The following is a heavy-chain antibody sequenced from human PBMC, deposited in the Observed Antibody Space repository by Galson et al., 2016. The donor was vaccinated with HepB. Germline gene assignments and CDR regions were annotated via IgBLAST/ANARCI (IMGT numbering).Heavy chain of an antibody. V-gene: IGHV3-74*03. CDR3: ARSNYDGSGYYRFDP. CDR1: GFSVSGYW. D-gene: IGHD3-22*01. CDR2: IAYDGGTT. Sequence: SLRLSCAASGFSVSGYWMHWVRQTPGKGLLWVSRIAYDGGTTTYADSVKGRVTISRDSAKNTLYLEMNSLRVEDTAVYYCARSNYDGSGYYRFDPWGQGTLVTVSS. J-gene: IGHJ5*02.